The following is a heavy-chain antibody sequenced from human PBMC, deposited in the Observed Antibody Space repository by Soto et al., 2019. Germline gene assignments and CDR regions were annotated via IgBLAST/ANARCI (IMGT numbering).Heavy chain of an antibody. CDR1: GYAFTSYG. CDR2: ISAYNGNT. V-gene: IGHV1-18*01. CDR3: ARGDSSGWLFYYGMDV. Sequence: ASVKVSCKASGYAFTSYGISWVRRAPGQGLEWMGWISAYNGNTNYAQKLQGRVTMTTDTSTSTAYMELRSLRSDDTAVYYCARGDSSGWLFYYGMDVWGQGTTVTVSS. J-gene: IGHJ6*02. D-gene: IGHD6-19*01.